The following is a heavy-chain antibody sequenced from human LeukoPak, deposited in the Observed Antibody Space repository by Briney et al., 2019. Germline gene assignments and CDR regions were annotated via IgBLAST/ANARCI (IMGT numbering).Heavy chain of an antibody. CDR3: ARDVRGPHDF. D-gene: IGHD2/OR15-2a*01. CDR1: GFTFSSYA. J-gene: IGHJ4*02. Sequence: GGSLRLSCAASGFTFSSYAMSWVRQAPGKGLVWASRVDPDGNTDYADSVKGRFTISRDNAKNTLYLQMNSLRAEDTAVYRCARDVRGPHDFWGQGTLVTVSS. CDR2: VDPDGNT. V-gene: IGHV3-74*01.